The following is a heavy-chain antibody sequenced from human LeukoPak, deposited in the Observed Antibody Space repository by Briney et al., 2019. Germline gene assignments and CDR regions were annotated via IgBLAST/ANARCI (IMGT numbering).Heavy chain of an antibody. CDR1: EFTFSDYA. J-gene: IGHJ4*02. CDR2: ISGSGIST. CDR3: AKGDNNILTGYYNSFDS. Sequence: GGSLRLSCAASEFTFSDYAMTWIRQTPGKGLEWVSTISGSGISTYFADSVKGRFTISRDNSRNTLFLQMNSLRAEDTALFYCAKGDNNILTGYYNSFDSWGQGTLVTVSS. D-gene: IGHD3-9*01. V-gene: IGHV3-23*01.